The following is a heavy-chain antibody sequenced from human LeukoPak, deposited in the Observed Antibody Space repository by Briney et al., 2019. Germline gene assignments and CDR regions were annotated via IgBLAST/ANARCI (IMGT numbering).Heavy chain of an antibody. CDR3: ARRDYSSGWSFDK. CDR1: GGSISNYH. J-gene: IGHJ4*02. V-gene: IGHV4-4*07. CDR2: IHTSGSI. Sequence: PSETLSLTCTVSGGSISNYHWTWIRQPAGKGLEWIGQIHTSGSINYNPPLKSRVTMSIDTPENQVSLTMRSVTAADTAVYYCARRDYSSGWSFDKWGQGTLVTVSS. D-gene: IGHD6-19*01.